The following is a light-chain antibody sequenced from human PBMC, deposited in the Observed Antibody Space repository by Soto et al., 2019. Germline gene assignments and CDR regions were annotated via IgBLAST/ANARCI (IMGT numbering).Light chain of an antibody. CDR1: SSDVGGYNY. CDR3: CSYAGSYTFYV. J-gene: IGLJ1*01. Sequence: QSALTQPRSVSGSPGQSVTISCTGTSSDVGGYNYVSWYQQHPGKAPKLMIYDVSKRPSGVPDRFSGSKSGNTASLTISGLQAEDEADYYCCSYAGSYTFYVFGTGTEVTVL. CDR2: DVS. V-gene: IGLV2-11*01.